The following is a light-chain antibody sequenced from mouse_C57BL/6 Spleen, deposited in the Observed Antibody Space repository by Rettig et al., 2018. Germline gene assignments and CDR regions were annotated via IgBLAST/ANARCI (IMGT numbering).Light chain of an antibody. CDR2: WAS. J-gene: IGKJ5*01. Sequence: DIVMTQSPSSLTVTAGEKVTMSCKSSQSLLNSGNQKNYLTWYHQKPGQPPKLLIYWASTRESGVPDRFTGSGSGTDFTLTISSVQAEDLAVYYCQNDYSYPPTFGAGTKLELK. V-gene: IGKV8-19*01. CDR3: QNDYSYPPT. CDR1: QSLLNSGNQKNY.